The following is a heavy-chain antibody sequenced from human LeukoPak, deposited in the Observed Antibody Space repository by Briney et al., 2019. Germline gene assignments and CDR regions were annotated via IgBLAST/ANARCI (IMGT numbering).Heavy chain of an antibody. CDR3: AKVRSPLFRGGSYCFDY. J-gene: IGHJ4*02. CDR2: ISASGSST. Sequence: GGSLRLSCAASGFMFDDYAMSWVRQAPGKGLEWVSAISASGSSTYYADSVKGRFTMSRDTSKDTLYLQLNSLRAEDTAVYYCAKVRSPLFRGGSYCFDYWGQGTLVTVSS. CDR1: GFMFDDYA. D-gene: IGHD1-26*01. V-gene: IGHV3-23*01.